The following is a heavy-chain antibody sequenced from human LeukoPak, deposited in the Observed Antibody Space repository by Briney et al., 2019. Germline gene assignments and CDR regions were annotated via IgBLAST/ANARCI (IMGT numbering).Heavy chain of an antibody. CDR2: ISSSSSYI. CDR3: ARSSGYDSPLYY. D-gene: IGHD5-12*01. Sequence: GGSLRLSCAASGFTFSSYSMNWVRQAPGKGLEWVSSISSSSSYIYYADSVKRRFTISRDNAKNSLYLQMNSLRAEDTAVYYCARSSGYDSPLYYWGQGTLVTVSS. V-gene: IGHV3-21*01. J-gene: IGHJ4*02. CDR1: GFTFSSYS.